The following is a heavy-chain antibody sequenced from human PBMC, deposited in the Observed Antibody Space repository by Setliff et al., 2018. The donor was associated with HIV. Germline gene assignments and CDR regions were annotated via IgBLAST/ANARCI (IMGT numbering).Heavy chain of an antibody. CDR3: ARDRLLLWFDEEYYFDY. Sequence: ASETLSLTCTVSGDSITSGGYFWSWIRQHPGKGLEWIGHIYYSGSTYYNPSLKSRVTISLDTSKSLFSLKLSSVSAADTAVYYCARDRLLLWFDEEYYFDYWGQGTLVTVSS. CDR2: IYYSGST. J-gene: IGHJ4*02. D-gene: IGHD3-10*01. CDR1: GDSITSGGYF. V-gene: IGHV4-31*03.